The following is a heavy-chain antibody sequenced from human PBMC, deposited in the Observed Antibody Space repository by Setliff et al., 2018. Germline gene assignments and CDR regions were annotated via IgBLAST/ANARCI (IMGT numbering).Heavy chain of an antibody. CDR2: ISVYNGKT. V-gene: IGHV1-18*01. CDR3: ATEKFPGDWGDY. Sequence: ASVKVSCKASGGTFSNYAITWVRQAPGQGLEWMGWISVYNGKTKYAQKFQGRVTMTTDTSTRTAYMEVTSLRSDDTAVYYCATEKFPGDWGDYWGQGTPVTVSS. CDR1: GGTFSNYA. J-gene: IGHJ4*02. D-gene: IGHD2-21*01.